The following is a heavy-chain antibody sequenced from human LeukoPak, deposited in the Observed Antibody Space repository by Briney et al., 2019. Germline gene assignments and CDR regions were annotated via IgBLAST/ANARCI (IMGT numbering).Heavy chain of an antibody. D-gene: IGHD6-19*01. CDR3: ARGPRPYSSGCFDY. Sequence: GGSLRLSCAASGFTFSSYAMSWVRQAPGKGLEWVSAISGSGSSTYYADSVKGRFTISRDNSKNTLYLQMNSLRAEDTALYYCARGPRPYSSGCFDYWGQGTLVTVSS. CDR1: GFTFSSYA. CDR2: ISGSGSST. V-gene: IGHV3-23*01. J-gene: IGHJ4*02.